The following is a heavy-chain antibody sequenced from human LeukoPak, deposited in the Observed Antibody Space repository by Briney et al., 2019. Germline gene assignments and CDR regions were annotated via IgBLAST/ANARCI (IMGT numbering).Heavy chain of an antibody. CDR1: GGTFSSST. J-gene: IGHJ5*02. D-gene: IGHD3-9*01. CDR2: VIPLFDTS. Sequence: ASVKVSCKASGGTFSSSTINWVRQAPGQGLEWMGLVIPLFDTSNYAQEFQGRVTITADESTSTVYMELRSLTSDDTAVYYCARVRDESGFAPWGQGTLVTVSS. V-gene: IGHV1-69*13. CDR3: ARVRDESGFAP.